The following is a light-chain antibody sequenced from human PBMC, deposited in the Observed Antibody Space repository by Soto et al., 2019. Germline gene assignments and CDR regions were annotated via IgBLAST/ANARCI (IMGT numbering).Light chain of an antibody. Sequence: DIQMTQSPSTLSGSVGDRVTITCRASRTISSWLAWYQQKPGKAPKLLIYKASTLKSGVPSRFSGSGSGTEFTLTITSLQPEDFATYYCQQYDMFGPGTKVDIK. J-gene: IGKJ1*01. CDR2: KAS. CDR3: QQYDM. V-gene: IGKV1-5*03. CDR1: RTISSW.